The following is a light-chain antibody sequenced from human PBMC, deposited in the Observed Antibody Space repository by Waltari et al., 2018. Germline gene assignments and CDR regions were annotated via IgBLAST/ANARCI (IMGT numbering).Light chain of an antibody. V-gene: IGLV1-44*01. CDR2: NNF. CDR1: NSNIGRNT. Sequence: SCSGSNSNIGRNTVNWYQQFPGTAPTLLVYNNFQRPSGVPHRFSGSKSGPTAYLAILGVRPEDEADYYCATWDASLNVPVFGGGTKLTVL. CDR3: ATWDASLNVPV. J-gene: IGLJ2*01.